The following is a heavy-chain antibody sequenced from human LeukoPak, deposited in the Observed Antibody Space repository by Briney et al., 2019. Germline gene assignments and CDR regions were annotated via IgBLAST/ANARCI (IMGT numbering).Heavy chain of an antibody. CDR2: INTSGGST. Sequence: ASVKVSCKASGDTFTSYYMHWVRQAPGQGVEWMGIINTSGGSTKYEQKFQGRVTMTRDMSTRIVYMEMRRLRAEDTAVYYCARGRHYYDSSDYYYEGYAFDIWGQGTMVTVSS. CDR1: GDTFTSYY. J-gene: IGHJ3*02. V-gene: IGHV1-46*01. CDR3: ARGRHYYDSSDYYYEGYAFDI. D-gene: IGHD3-22*01.